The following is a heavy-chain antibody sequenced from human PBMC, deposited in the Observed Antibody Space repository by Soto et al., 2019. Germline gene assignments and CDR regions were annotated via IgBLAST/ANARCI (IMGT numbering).Heavy chain of an antibody. J-gene: IGHJ4*02. D-gene: IGHD2-8*01. Sequence: GESLKISCKGSGHSFVTHWIGWVRQMPGKGLEWMGIIYPGDSETKYSPSFQGQVTISADKSISTAYLQWSSLKASDTALYYCVSAINGYFEYWGQGTLVTVSS. CDR3: VSAINGYFEY. CDR1: GHSFVTHW. V-gene: IGHV5-51*01. CDR2: IYPGDSET.